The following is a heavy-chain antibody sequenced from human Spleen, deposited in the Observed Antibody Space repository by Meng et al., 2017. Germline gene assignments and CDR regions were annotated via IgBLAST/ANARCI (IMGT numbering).Heavy chain of an antibody. D-gene: IGHD4-11*01. V-gene: IGHV4-34*01. CDR3: ARGPTTMAHDFDY. Sequence: EQPQQWGAGLGKPSETLSLTWVVAGGTFSDYYWRWIRQPPGKGLEWIGGIKHSGSTNYTASLESRATKSGDTSQNNLSLKLSYVTAADSAVYYCARGPTTMAHDFDYWGQGALVTVSS. CDR1: GGTFSDYY. J-gene: IGHJ4*02. CDR2: IKHSGST.